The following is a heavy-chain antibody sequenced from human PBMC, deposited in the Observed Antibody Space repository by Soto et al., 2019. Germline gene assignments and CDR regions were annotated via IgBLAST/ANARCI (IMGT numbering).Heavy chain of an antibody. CDR1: GFTFSSYW. J-gene: IGHJ4*02. D-gene: IGHD4-17*01. Sequence: EVQLVESGGGLVQPGGSLRLSCAASGFTFSSYWMHWVRQAPGKWLVWVSRIKSDGSDTSYADSVKGRFTISRDNAKNTLYLQMSSLRAEDTAVYYCVRVAYGDLGGWGQGTLVTVSS. V-gene: IGHV3-74*01. CDR3: VRVAYGDLGG. CDR2: IKSDGSDT.